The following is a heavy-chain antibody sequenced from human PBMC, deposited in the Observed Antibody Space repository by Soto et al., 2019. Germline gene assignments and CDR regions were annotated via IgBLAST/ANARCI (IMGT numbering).Heavy chain of an antibody. Sequence: GASVKVSCKASGGTFSSYAISWVRQAPGQGLEWMGGIIPIFGTANYAQKFQGRVTITADESTSTAYMELSSLRSEDTAVYYCARDLSIVGATYFDYWGQGTLVTVS. D-gene: IGHD1-26*01. CDR2: IIPIFGTA. J-gene: IGHJ4*02. V-gene: IGHV1-69*13. CDR3: ARDLSIVGATYFDY. CDR1: GGTFSSYA.